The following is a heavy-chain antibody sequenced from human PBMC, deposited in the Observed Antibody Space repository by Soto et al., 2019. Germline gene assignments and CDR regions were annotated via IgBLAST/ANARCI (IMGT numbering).Heavy chain of an antibody. D-gene: IGHD6-6*01. V-gene: IGHV1-2*02. Sequence: ASVKVSCKASGYSFTKYHMHWVRQAPGQGLEWMGWINPGSGVTNQAQKFQGRVTMTRDTSITTTYMELNSLTSDDTAVYYCARDGAARPFDYWGQGTLVTVSS. CDR1: GYSFTKYH. CDR3: ARDGAARPFDY. CDR2: INPGSGVT. J-gene: IGHJ4*02.